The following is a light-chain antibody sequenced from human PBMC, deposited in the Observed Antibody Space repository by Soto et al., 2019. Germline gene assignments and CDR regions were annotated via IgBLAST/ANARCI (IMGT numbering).Light chain of an antibody. CDR1: QTVYNGY. Sequence: TVLTQSPGTLSLSQGGRATVSCRSSQTVYNGYLAWYQQKPGQAPRLLIYGASIRATGIPDRFAGSGSGPDSTLTISRLEPEDFAVYYCHQYGVSPKTFGQGSKVDI. V-gene: IGKV3-20*01. CDR3: HQYGVSPKT. J-gene: IGKJ1*01. CDR2: GAS.